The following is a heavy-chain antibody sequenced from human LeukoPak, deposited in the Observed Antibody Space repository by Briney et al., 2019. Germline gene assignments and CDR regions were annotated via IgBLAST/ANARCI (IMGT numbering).Heavy chain of an antibody. CDR3: AGVPSDYYFGMDV. V-gene: IGHV4-59*08. CDR2: VYYSGST. CDR1: GGSISSYY. J-gene: IGHJ6*02. D-gene: IGHD2-2*01. Sequence: PSETLSLTCTVSGGSISSYYWSWIRQPPGKGLEWIGYVYYSGSTNYSPSLKSRVTISVDTSKNQFSLKLTSVSAADTAVYYCAGVPSDYYFGMDVWGQGTTVTVSS.